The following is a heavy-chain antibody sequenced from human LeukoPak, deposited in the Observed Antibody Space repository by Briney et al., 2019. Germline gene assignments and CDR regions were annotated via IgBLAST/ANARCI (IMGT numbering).Heavy chain of an antibody. J-gene: IGHJ4*02. CDR1: GGSFSGYY. CDR3: ASIAVAGKNSIFDY. D-gene: IGHD6-19*01. V-gene: IGHV4-34*01. Sequence: KPSETLALTCAVYGGSFSGYYWSWVRQPPGKGLGWVGEINHSGSTNYNPSLKSRVTISVDTSKNQFSLKLSSVTAADTAVYYCASIAVAGKNSIFDYWGQGTLVTVSS. CDR2: INHSGST.